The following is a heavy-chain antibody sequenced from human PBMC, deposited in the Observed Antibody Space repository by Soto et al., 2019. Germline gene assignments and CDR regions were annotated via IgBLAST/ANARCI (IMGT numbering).Heavy chain of an antibody. CDR2: ISSSSSYI. CDR3: AREQIRFLEWRGASLDH. CDR1: GFTFSSYS. D-gene: IGHD3-3*01. Sequence: EVQLVESGGGLVKPGGSLRLSCAASGFTFSSYSMNWVRQAPGKGLEWVSSISSSSSYIYYADSVKGRFTISRDNAKNSLYLQMNSLRAEDTAVYYCAREQIRFLEWRGASLDHWGQGTLVTVSS. J-gene: IGHJ4*02. V-gene: IGHV3-21*01.